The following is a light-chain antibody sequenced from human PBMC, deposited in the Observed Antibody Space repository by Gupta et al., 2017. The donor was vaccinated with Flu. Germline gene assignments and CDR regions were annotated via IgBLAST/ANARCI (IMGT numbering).Light chain of an antibody. CDR1: QSVGSN. V-gene: IGKV3-15*01. J-gene: IGKJ2*01. Sequence: SPATLSLTPGETATLSCRASQSVGSNLEWYQKKAGQAPRLLISGASTRANGVPDRFSGSWSGTEFTLTSNSRESEDFAVYYWQQDKHSISFGQGTKMEIK. CDR3: QQDKHSIS. CDR2: GAS.